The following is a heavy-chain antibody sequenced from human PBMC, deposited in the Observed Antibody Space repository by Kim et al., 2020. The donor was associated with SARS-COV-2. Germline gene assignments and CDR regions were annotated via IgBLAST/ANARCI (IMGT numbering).Heavy chain of an antibody. Sequence: SETLSLTCTVSGDSISISGYYWGWIRQPPGKGLEWIGSIFYSGTTYYNPSLKSRVTISVDTSKNHFSLKLTSVTATDAAVYYCARAASSWYRFDYWGQGALSPSP. CDR2: IFYSGTT. CDR3: ARAASSWYRFDY. D-gene: IGHD6-13*01. CDR1: GDSISISGYY. V-gene: IGHV4-39*02. J-gene: IGHJ4*02.